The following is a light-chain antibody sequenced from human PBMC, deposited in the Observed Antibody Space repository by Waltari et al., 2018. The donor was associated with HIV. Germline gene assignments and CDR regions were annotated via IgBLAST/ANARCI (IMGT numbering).Light chain of an antibody. CDR1: QFISTS. CDR3: QQAHSFPLT. V-gene: IGKV1-12*01. Sequence: DIQMTQSPSSMSASVGDKVTITCRSTQFISTSLAWYQQRPNRAPKLLIFDASRLQSGAPSRFSGRGSGTQFTLTINSLQPEDVGTYYCQQAHSFPLTFGQGT. J-gene: IGKJ2*01. CDR2: DAS.